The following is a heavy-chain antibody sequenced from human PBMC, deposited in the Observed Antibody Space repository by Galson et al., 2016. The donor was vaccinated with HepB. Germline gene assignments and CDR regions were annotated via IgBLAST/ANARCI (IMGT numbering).Heavy chain of an antibody. V-gene: IGHV3-53*01. D-gene: IGHD2/OR15-2a*01. Sequence: SLRLSCAASGFTVSNNYMKWVRQAPGKGLEWVSLIYSNGDTRYADSVQGRFTISRDNFKNTVYLYMNNLRAEDTAMYYCSRDRHRLSQNTVIGLWGQGTLVTVSS. J-gene: IGHJ4*02. CDR3: SRDRHRLSQNTVIGL. CDR2: IYSNGDT. CDR1: GFTVSNNY.